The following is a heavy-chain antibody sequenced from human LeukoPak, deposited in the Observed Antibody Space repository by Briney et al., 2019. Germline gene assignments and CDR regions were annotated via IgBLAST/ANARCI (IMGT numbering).Heavy chain of an antibody. CDR2: VWYSGTT. CDR3: ASKSLILEWSHGAFDI. Sequence: SETLSLTCTVSGGSINNYYWYWMRQPPGKGLEWIGYVWYSGTTKYNPSLKSRVTISVDASKNQFSLKMSSVNAADTAVYYCASKSLILEWSHGAFDIWGQGRMVTVSS. V-gene: IGHV4-59*12. CDR1: GGSINNYY. J-gene: IGHJ3*02. D-gene: IGHD3-3*01.